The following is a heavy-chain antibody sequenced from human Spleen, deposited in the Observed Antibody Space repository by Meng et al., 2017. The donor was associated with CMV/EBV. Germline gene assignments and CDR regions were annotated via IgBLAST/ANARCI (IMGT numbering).Heavy chain of an antibody. CDR3: ARPRDGYNYYFDY. CDR2: IYSGGST. D-gene: IGHD5-24*01. V-gene: IGHV3-53*01. Sequence: SCAASGFTVSSHYMSWVRQAPGKGLEWVSVIYSGGSTYYADSVKGRFTISRDNSKNTLYLQMNSLRAEDTAVYYCARPRDGYNYYFDYWGQGTLVTVSS. J-gene: IGHJ4*02. CDR1: GFTVSSHY.